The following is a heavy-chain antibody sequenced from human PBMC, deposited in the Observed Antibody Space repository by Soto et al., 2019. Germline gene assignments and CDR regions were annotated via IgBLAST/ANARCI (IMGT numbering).Heavy chain of an antibody. J-gene: IGHJ4*02. D-gene: IGHD4-17*01. CDR2: IIGNGDTA. Sequence: EVQLLEAGGGVVQPGGSLRLSCAASGFSFRDYGMSWVRQAPGKGLEWLSAIIGNGDTAYYADSVRGRFTISRDNSKNTLYLQLNDLGAEDTAIYYCAKDYDYGESLPFDCWGPGTLVTVSS. CDR3: AKDYDYGESLPFDC. V-gene: IGHV3-23*01. CDR1: GFSFRDYG.